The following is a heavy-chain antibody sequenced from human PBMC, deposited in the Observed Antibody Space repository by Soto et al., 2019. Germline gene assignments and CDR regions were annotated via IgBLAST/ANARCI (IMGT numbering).Heavy chain of an antibody. CDR3: AKLKTGTTWDYFDY. Sequence: VQLVESGGGVVQPGRSLRLSCAASGFTFSSYGMHWVRQAPGKGLEWVAVISYDGSNKYYADSVKGRFTISRDNSKNTLYLQMNSLRAEDTAVYYCAKLKTGTTWDYFDYWGQGTLVTVSS. D-gene: IGHD1-1*01. J-gene: IGHJ4*02. CDR1: GFTFSSYG. CDR2: ISYDGSNK. V-gene: IGHV3-30*18.